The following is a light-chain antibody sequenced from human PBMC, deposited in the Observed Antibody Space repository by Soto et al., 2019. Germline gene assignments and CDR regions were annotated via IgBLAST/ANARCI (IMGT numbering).Light chain of an antibody. Sequence: QAVVTQPPSVSGAPGQRVTISCTGSSSNIGAGYDVHWYQQLPGTAPKLLIYGNSNRPSGVPDRFSGSKSGTSASLAITGXQAEDEADYYCQSYDSSLSGSVVFGGGTKLTVL. V-gene: IGLV1-40*01. CDR2: GNS. CDR3: QSYDSSLSGSVV. CDR1: SSNIGAGYD. J-gene: IGLJ2*01.